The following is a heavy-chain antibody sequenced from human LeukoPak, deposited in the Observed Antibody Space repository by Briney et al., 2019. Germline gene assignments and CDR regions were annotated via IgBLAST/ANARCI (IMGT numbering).Heavy chain of an antibody. D-gene: IGHD4-17*01. CDR2: IKSKTDGGTT. CDR3: AKDQTYYGDYHKEIYFDY. Sequence: GGSLRLSCAASGFTFSNAWMSWVRQAPGKGLEWVGRIKSKTDGGTTDYAAPVKGRFTISRDDSKNTLYLQMNSLRAEDTAVYYCAKDQTYYGDYHKEIYFDYWGQGTLVTVSS. V-gene: IGHV3-15*01. J-gene: IGHJ4*02. CDR1: GFTFSNAW.